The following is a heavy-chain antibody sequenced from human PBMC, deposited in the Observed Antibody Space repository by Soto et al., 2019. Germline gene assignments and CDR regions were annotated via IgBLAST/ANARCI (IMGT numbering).Heavy chain of an antibody. Sequence: GGSLRLSCSASGFSFSSYAMGWVRQAPGKGLEWVSTISASGVSTYHADSIQGRFTVSRDNSKNTLYLQMNSLRVEDTAVYYCARGSLAAAGTWPFDYWGQGTLVTVS. CDR3: ARGSLAAAGTWPFDY. J-gene: IGHJ4*02. CDR2: ISASGVST. V-gene: IGHV3-23*01. CDR1: GFSFSSYA. D-gene: IGHD6-13*01.